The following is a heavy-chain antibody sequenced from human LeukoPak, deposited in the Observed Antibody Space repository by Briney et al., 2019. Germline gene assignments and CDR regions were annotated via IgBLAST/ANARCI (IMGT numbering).Heavy chain of an antibody. CDR1: GDSISSSGFY. Sequence: PSETLSLTCTASGDSISSSGFYWGWIRQPPGKGLEWIGSIYYSGSTYYSPSFKSRVTVSVDTSKNQFSLKLSSVTAADTAVYYCAGHLIAAVVSDYWGQGTLVTVSS. V-gene: IGHV4-39*01. J-gene: IGHJ4*02. CDR3: AGHLIAAVVSDY. CDR2: IYYSGST. D-gene: IGHD6-13*01.